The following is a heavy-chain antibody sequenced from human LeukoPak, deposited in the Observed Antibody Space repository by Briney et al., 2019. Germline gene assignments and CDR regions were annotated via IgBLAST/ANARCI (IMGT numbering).Heavy chain of an antibody. CDR3: ARDIVPYDFWSGYYKNSAFDI. CDR2: IWYDGSNK. J-gene: IGHJ3*02. D-gene: IGHD3-3*01. Sequence: QSGGSLRLSCAASGFTFSSYGMHWVRQAPGKGLEWVAVIWYDGSNKYYADSVKGRFTTSGDNSKNTLYLQMNSLRAEDTAVYYCARDIVPYDFWSGYYKNSAFDIWGQGTMVTVSS. CDR1: GFTFSSYG. V-gene: IGHV3-33*01.